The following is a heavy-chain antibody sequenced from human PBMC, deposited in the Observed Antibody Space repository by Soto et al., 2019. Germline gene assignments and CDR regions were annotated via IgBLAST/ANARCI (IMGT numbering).Heavy chain of an antibody. CDR1: GITFDNAW. CDR3: TTDFPNKDIVVVPAGINYYDYGMDV. CDR2: IKSKAHGGTT. J-gene: IGHJ6*02. V-gene: IGHV3-15*01. D-gene: IGHD2-2*01. Sequence: GGSLRLSCAASGITFDNAWMSWFRQAPGKGLEWVGRIKSKAHGGTTEYAAAVKGRFTISRYDSKNTLYLQMNSLKTEDTAVYYCTTDFPNKDIVVVPAGINYYDYGMDVWGQGPTVTVSS.